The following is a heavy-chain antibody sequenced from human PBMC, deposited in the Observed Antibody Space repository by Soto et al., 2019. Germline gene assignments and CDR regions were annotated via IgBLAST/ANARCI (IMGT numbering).Heavy chain of an antibody. V-gene: IGHV3-33*01. Sequence: QVQMVESGGGVVQPGRSLRLSCAASGFTFSSYGFHWVRQAPGKGLEWVAVIWYDGRERYYADSVKGRFTISRDESKNTPYLQINSLRAEDTAVYYCARDLGHYSRGASFFDYWGQGTLVTVSS. CDR1: GFTFSSYG. CDR3: ARDLGHYSRGASFFDY. J-gene: IGHJ4*02. CDR2: IWYDGRER. D-gene: IGHD3-22*01.